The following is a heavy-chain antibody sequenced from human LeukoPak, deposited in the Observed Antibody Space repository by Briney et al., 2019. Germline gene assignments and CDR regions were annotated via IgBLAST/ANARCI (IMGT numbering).Heavy chain of an antibody. CDR3: ARGERITIFGVVILGRPFDY. D-gene: IGHD3-3*01. CDR1: GFTFSSYE. Sequence: GGSLRLSCAASGFTFSSYEMNWVRQAPGKGLEWVSYISSSGSTIYYADSVKVRFTISRDNAKNSLYLQMNSLRAEDTAVYYCARGERITIFGVVILGRPFDYWGQGTLVTVSS. CDR2: ISSSGSTI. J-gene: IGHJ4*02. V-gene: IGHV3-48*03.